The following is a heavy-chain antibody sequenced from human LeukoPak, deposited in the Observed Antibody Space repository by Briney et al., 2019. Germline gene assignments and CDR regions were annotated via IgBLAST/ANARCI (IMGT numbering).Heavy chain of an antibody. CDR2: ISGSGGST. J-gene: IGHJ6*03. V-gene: IGHV3-23*01. CDR1: GFTFSSYW. Sequence: GGSLRLSCAASGFTFSSYWMSWVRQAPGKGLEWVSAISGSGGSTYYADSVKGRFTISRDNSKNTLYLQMNSLRAEDTAVYYCAKDLGLGLPVYYMDVWGKGTTVTVSS. CDR3: AKDLGLGLPVYYMDV. D-gene: IGHD2-2*01.